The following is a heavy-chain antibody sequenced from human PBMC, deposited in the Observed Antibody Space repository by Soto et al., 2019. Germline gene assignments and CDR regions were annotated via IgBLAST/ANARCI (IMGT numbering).Heavy chain of an antibody. CDR2: FYYSGST. Sequence: QLQLQESGPRLVKPSETLYLTCTVTGDSISSSSYYLGWISQPPGKGLEWIGSFYYSGSTCYNTSRKSRVTAAVDTSTSRFSLILSSVTPADTPVDYCARHGVNTIYPPAYCGQGTLVPVSS. J-gene: IGHJ4*02. D-gene: IGHD3-3*01. V-gene: IGHV4-39*01. CDR1: GDSISSSSYY. CDR3: ARHGVNTIYPPAY.